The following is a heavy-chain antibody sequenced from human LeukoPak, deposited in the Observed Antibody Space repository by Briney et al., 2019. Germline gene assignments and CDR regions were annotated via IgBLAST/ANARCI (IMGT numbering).Heavy chain of an antibody. CDR2: ISSSGSTI. V-gene: IGHV3-48*03. D-gene: IGHD3-10*02. CDR1: GFTFSSYE. Sequence: GGSLRLSCAASGFTFSSYEMNWVRQAPGKGLEWVSYISSSGSTIYYADSVKGRFTISRDNSKNSLYLQMNSLRAEDTAVYYCAELGITMIGGVWGKGTTVTISS. CDR3: AELGITMIGGV. J-gene: IGHJ6*04.